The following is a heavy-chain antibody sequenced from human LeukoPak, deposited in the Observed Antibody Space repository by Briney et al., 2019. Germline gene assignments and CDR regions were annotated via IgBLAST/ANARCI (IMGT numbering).Heavy chain of an antibody. CDR3: ARQQEYSGSNSFDY. Sequence: PGESLKISCQGSGYSFTTYWIGWVRQMPGKGLEWMGIIYPGDSDTRYSPSFQGQVTISADKSISTAYLQWSSLKASDTAMYYCARQQEYSGSNSFDYWGQGTLVTVSS. D-gene: IGHD1-26*01. CDR2: IYPGDSDT. V-gene: IGHV5-51*01. J-gene: IGHJ4*02. CDR1: GYSFTTYW.